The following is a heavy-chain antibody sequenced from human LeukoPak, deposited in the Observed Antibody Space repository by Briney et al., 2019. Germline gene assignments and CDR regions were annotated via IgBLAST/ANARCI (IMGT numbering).Heavy chain of an antibody. V-gene: IGHV3-9*01. CDR3: AKDVYRSSSGGWFDP. CDR2: ISWNSDSI. D-gene: IGHD6-6*01. J-gene: IGHJ5*02. CDR1: GFTFDDYA. Sequence: PGRSLRLSCATSGFTFDDYAMHWVRRAPGKGLEWVSGISWNSDSIGYADSVKGRFTISRDNAKNSLYLQMNSLRAEDTAVYYCAKDVYRSSSGGWFDPWGQGTLVTVSS.